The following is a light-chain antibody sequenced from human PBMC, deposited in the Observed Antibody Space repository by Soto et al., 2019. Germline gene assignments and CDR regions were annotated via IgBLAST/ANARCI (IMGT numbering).Light chain of an antibody. Sequence: QSALTQPASVSGSPGQSITISCTGTSIGVGVYNYVSWYQPHPGKAPKLMIYEVSNRPSGGSNRFSGSKSGNTASLTISGLQAEDEADSYCSSYTSSSTLNVFGTGTKVTVL. CDR1: SIGVGVYNY. J-gene: IGLJ1*01. CDR2: EVS. CDR3: SSYTSSSTLNV. V-gene: IGLV2-14*01.